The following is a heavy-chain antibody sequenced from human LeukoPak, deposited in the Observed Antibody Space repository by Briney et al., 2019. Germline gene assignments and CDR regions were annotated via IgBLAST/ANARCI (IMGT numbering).Heavy chain of an antibody. Sequence: SETLSLTCTVSGGSLSSGGYYWGWIRQPPWKGLEWIGSIYYNGSTYYNPSLKSRVTISVNTSKNQYSLNLFSATAADTAVYSCARVVYTVYGGAFDVWGQGTVVTVSS. CDR3: ARVVYTVYGGAFDV. V-gene: IGHV4-39*07. J-gene: IGHJ3*01. D-gene: IGHD5/OR15-5a*01. CDR1: GGSLSSGGYY. CDR2: IYYNGST.